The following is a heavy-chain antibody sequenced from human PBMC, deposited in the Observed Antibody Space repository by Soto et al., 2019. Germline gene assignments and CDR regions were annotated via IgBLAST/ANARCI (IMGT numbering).Heavy chain of an antibody. CDR1: GFTVSSNH. V-gene: IGHV3-53*04. Sequence: EVQLVESGGGLVQPGGSLRLSCVASGFTVSSNHMSWVRQAPGKGLKWVSVIYSGGNTYYADSVKGRFTISRHTSKNTLYLQMNSLRGEDTAVYYCAKGSPAFDIWGQGTMVTVSS. CDR2: IYSGGNT. CDR3: AKGSPAFDI. J-gene: IGHJ3*02.